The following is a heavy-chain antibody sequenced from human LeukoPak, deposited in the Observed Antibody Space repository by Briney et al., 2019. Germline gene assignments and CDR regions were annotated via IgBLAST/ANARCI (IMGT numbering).Heavy chain of an antibody. V-gene: IGHV3-30-3*01. J-gene: IGHJ4*02. CDR1: GFTFSSYA. Sequence: GGSLRLSCAASGFTFSSYAMHWVRQAPGKGLEWVAVISYDGSNKYYADSVKGRFTISRDNSKNTLYLQMNSLRAEDTAVYYCARFSWSIDHWGQGTLVTVSS. D-gene: IGHD3-3*01. CDR2: ISYDGSNK. CDR3: ARFSWSIDH.